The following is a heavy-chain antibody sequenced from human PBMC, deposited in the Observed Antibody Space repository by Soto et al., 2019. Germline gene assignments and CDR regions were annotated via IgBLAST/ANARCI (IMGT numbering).Heavy chain of an antibody. J-gene: IGHJ6*03. CDR3: VREGHGRYMDV. CDR2: ISSSDSTI. D-gene: IGHD5-12*01. V-gene: IGHV3-48*01. Sequence: EVQLVESGGGLVQPGGSLRLSCAASGFTFSSYSMNWVRQAPGKGLEWVSYISSSDSTIYYADSVKGRFTISRDNAKSSLYLQMDSLRAEDTAVYYCVREGHGRYMDVWGKGTTVTVSS. CDR1: GFTFSSYS.